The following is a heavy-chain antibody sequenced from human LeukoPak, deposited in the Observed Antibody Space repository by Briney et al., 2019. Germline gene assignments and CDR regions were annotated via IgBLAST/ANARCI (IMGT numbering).Heavy chain of an antibody. V-gene: IGHV3-64*01. J-gene: IGHJ4*02. D-gene: IGHD2-2*01. CDR2: ISGNGVST. CDR1: GFTFSSYA. CDR3: ARDASDIVVVPAAVGPFDL. Sequence: GGSLRLSCAASGFTFSSYAMYWVRRTPGKGLEYVSVISGNGVSTHYATSVKGRFTISRDNSKNMLYLQMGSLRAEDMAVYYCARDASDIVVVPAAVGPFDLWGQGTLVTVSS.